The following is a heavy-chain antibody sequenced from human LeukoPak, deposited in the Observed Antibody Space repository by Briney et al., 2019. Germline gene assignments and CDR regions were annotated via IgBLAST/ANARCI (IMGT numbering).Heavy chain of an antibody. CDR2: ISGSGGST. CDR1: GFTFSSYA. D-gene: IGHD2-15*01. J-gene: IGHJ3*02. CDR3: ARCFWRGYCSGGSCYYGNAFDI. V-gene: IGHV3-23*01. Sequence: PGGSLRLSCAASGFTFSSYAMSWVRQAPGKGLEWVSAISGSGGSTYYADSVKGRFTISRDNSKNTLYLQMNSLRAEDTAVYYCARCFWRGYCSGGSCYYGNAFDIWGQGTMVTVSS.